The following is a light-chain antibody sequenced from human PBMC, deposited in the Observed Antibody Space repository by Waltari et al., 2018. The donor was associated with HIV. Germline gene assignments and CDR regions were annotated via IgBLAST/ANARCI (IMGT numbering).Light chain of an antibody. CDR1: QAIGTS. V-gene: IGKV1-12*01. Sequence: DIQLTQSPSFMYASIGDRVTITCRASQAIGTSLAWFQLQPGQAPKLLISSASDLQSGVPSRFSGSGSGTTFTLTIGSLQPEDCTTYFWHQADSFPLTFGPGTKVD. CDR2: SAS. J-gene: IGKJ3*01. CDR3: HQADSFPLT.